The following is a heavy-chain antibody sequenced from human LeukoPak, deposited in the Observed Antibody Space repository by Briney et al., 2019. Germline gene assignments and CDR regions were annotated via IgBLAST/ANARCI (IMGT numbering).Heavy chain of an antibody. Sequence: ETLSLTCTVSGGSISSYYWSWIRQPPGKGLEWVSSISSDSSYIYYADAVHGRFTVSRDNAKYSLYLQMNSLRAEDTAVYYCVRGSYGAYDYWGQGSLVIVSS. CDR3: VRGSYGAYDY. J-gene: IGHJ4*02. CDR2: ISSDSSYI. CDR1: GGSISSYY. D-gene: IGHD4-17*01. V-gene: IGHV3-21*01.